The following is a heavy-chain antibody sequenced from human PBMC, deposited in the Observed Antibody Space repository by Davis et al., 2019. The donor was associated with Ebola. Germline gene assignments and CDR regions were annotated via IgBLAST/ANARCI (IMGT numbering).Heavy chain of an antibody. D-gene: IGHD3-22*01. V-gene: IGHV4-59*12. CDR3: ARSSGYSRGFDY. J-gene: IGHJ4*02. Sequence: MPSETLSLTCTVSGGSISNYYWSWIRQHPGKGLEWIGYIYYSGSTYYNPSLKSRVTISVDTSKNQFSLKLSSVTAADTAVYYCARSSGYSRGFDYWGQGTLVTVSS. CDR1: GGSISNYY. CDR2: IYYSGST.